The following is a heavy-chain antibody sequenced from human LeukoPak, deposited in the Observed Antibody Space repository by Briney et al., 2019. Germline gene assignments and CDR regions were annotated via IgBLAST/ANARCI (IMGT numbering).Heavy chain of an antibody. Sequence: SVKVSCKASVGTFSDYVISWVRQAPGQGLNWMGGISPLLGASKHTQNFHDRVTITADESTTTAYMELSDLRSADTAVYYCATYDVLTGFEYWGQGTLVTVSS. D-gene: IGHD3-9*01. CDR1: VGTFSDYV. CDR2: ISPLLGAS. CDR3: ATYDVLTGFEY. V-gene: IGHV1-69*13. J-gene: IGHJ4*02.